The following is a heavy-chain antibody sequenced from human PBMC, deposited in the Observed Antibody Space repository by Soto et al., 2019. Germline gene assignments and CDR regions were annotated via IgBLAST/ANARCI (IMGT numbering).Heavy chain of an antibody. J-gene: IGHJ6*02. CDR3: ARGPIFGVVRAYYYYGMDV. V-gene: IGHV1-69*01. Sequence: QVQLVQSGAEVKKPGSSVKVSCKASGGTISSYAISWVRQAPGQGLEWMGGIIPIFGTANYAQKFQGRVTITADESTSTAYMELSSLRSEDTAVYYCARGPIFGVVRAYYYYGMDVWGQGTTVTVSS. D-gene: IGHD3-3*01. CDR1: GGTISSYA. CDR2: IIPIFGTA.